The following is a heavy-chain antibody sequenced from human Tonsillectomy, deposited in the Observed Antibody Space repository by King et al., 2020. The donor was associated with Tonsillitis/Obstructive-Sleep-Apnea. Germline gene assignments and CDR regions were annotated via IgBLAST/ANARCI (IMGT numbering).Heavy chain of an antibody. J-gene: IGHJ4*02. Sequence: QLVQSGAEVKKPGSSVKVSCKASGGTFSSYAISWVRQAPGQGLEWMGGIIPIFGTANYAQKFQGRVTITADESPSTAYMELSSLRSEDTAVYYWARTLGYCSSTSCPPEYWGQGTLVTVSS. CDR2: IIPIFGTA. D-gene: IGHD2-2*01. CDR1: GGTFSSYA. V-gene: IGHV1-69*12. CDR3: ARTLGYCSSTSCPPEY.